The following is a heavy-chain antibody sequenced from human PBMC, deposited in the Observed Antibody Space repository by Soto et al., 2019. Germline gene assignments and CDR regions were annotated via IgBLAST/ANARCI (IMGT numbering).Heavy chain of an antibody. V-gene: IGHV3-23*01. CDR2: ISATGGST. J-gene: IGHJ4*02. CDR1: GFTFASYV. Sequence: PGGSLRLSCAGCGFTFASYVMTWVRQAPGKGLEWVSSISATGGSTYYAGSVKGRFTISRDNSKNTLYLQMNSLRAEDTAIYYCANAEHPRRSIGFDYWGQGTLVTVS. D-gene: IGHD3-16*02. CDR3: ANAEHPRRSIGFDY.